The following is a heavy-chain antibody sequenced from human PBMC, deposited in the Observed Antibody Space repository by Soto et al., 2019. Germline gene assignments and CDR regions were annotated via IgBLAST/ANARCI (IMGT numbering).Heavy chain of an antibody. D-gene: IGHD6-6*01. CDR3: ARASRCKSEYECFAWLDF. CDR1: GGSISSLY. V-gene: IGHV4-4*07. Sequence: SETLSLTCTVSGGSISSLYWAWIRQPAGKGLEWIGRIFPSGDSNYNPSLTSRVSMSLDTPKNQFSLTVTSATAADTAVYYCARASRCKSEYECFAWLDFWGQGILVTVSS. CDR2: IFPSGDS. J-gene: IGHJ4*02.